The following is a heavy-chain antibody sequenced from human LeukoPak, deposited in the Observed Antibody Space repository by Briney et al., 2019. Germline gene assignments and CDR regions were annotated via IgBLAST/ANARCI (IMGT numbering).Heavy chain of an antibody. D-gene: IGHD4-17*01. V-gene: IGHV3-66*01. CDR2: IYSGGST. CDR3: ARDRAPTVTTTRAGFDP. Sequence: PGGSLRLSCLGSGFNFRYFWMSWVRQAPGKGLEWVSVIYSGGSTYYADSVKGRFTISRDNSKNTLYLQMNSLRAEDTAVYYCARDRAPTVTTTRAGFDPWGQGTLVTVSS. J-gene: IGHJ5*02. CDR1: GFNFRYFW.